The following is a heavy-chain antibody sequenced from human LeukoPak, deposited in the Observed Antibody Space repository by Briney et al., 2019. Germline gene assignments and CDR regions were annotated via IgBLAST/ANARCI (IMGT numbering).Heavy chain of an antibody. CDR2: INPRTGDR. V-gene: IGHV1-8*01. Sequence: ASVKVSCKASGYTFTSHDINWVRQASGQGPEWMGWINPRTGDRGYAPKFQGRVTITRSTSMNTAYMELSSLRSEDTAVYYCTRHTSPTFDYWGQGTLVTVSS. CDR3: TRHTSPTFDY. J-gene: IGHJ4*02. D-gene: IGHD2-2*01. CDR1: GYTFTSHD.